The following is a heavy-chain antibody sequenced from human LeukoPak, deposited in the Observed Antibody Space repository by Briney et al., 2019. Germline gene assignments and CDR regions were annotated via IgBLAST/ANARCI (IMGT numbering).Heavy chain of an antibody. CDR1: GGTFSSYA. Sequence: GASVKVSCKASGGTFSSYAISWVRQAPGQGLEWMGGIIPIFGTANYAQKFQGRVTITADESTSTAYMELSSLRSEDTAVYYWARGAADPEGPEYNWFDPWGQGTLVSVSS. D-gene: IGHD6-25*01. J-gene: IGHJ5*02. CDR3: ARGAADPEGPEYNWFDP. V-gene: IGHV1-69*01. CDR2: IIPIFGTA.